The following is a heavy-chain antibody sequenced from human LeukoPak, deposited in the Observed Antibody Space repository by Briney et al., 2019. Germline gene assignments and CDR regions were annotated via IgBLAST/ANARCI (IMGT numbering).Heavy chain of an antibody. Sequence: SETLSLTCTVSGGSISSYYWSWIRQPPGKGLEWIGYIYYSGSTNYNPSLKSRVTISVDTSKNQFSLNLSSVIAADTAVYYCARDRVGPYGDHSYYFENWGQGTLVNVSS. CDR1: GGSISSYY. D-gene: IGHD4-17*01. CDR3: ARDRVGPYGDHSYYFEN. J-gene: IGHJ4*02. CDR2: IYYSGST. V-gene: IGHV4-59*01.